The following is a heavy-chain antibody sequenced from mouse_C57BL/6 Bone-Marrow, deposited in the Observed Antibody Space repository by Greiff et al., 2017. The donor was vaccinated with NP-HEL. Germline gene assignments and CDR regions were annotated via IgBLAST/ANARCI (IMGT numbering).Heavy chain of an antibody. CDR3: ASPRYFDV. J-gene: IGHJ1*03. CDR2: ISSGGSYT. Sequence: EVKLVESGGDLVKPGGSLKLSCAASGFTFSSYGMSWVRQTPDKRLEWVATISSGGSYTYYPDSVKGRFTISRDNAKNTLYLQMSRLKSEDTAMYYCASPRYFDVWGTGTTVTVSS. CDR1: GFTFSSYG. V-gene: IGHV5-6*01.